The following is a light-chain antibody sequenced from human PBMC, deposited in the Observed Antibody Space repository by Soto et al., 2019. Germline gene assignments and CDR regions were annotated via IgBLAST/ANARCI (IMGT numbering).Light chain of an antibody. J-gene: IGKJ4*01. CDR3: QQYGSSPLT. V-gene: IGKV3-20*01. Sequence: EIVLTQSPGTLSLSPGERATLSCRASQSVGSSYLAWYQQRPGLAPRLLIYGASRRATGIPDRFSGSGSGTDFTLTISRLEPEDFAVYYCQQYGSSPLTFGGGTKVEIK. CDR1: QSVGSSY. CDR2: GAS.